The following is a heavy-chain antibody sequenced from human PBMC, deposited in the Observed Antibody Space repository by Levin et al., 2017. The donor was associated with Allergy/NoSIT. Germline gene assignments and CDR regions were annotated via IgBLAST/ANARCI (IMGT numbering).Heavy chain of an antibody. CDR3: TPLQDYGGILFDY. Sequence: GESLKISCVASGFNFNYARMTWVRQAPGKGLEWVGHVKNIPDGATTDYAAPVRGRFIISRDESKTPVHLQMNSLHTEDTAVYYCTPLQDYGGILFDYWGQGALVTVSS. D-gene: IGHD4-23*01. CDR1: GFNFNYAR. CDR2: VKNIPDGATT. J-gene: IGHJ4*02. V-gene: IGHV3-15*01.